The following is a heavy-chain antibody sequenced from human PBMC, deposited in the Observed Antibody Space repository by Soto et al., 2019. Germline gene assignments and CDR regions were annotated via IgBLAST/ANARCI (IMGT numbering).Heavy chain of an antibody. J-gene: IGHJ4*02. Sequence: SETLSLTCTVSGGSISSYYWSWIRQPPGKGLEWIGYIYYSGSTNYNPSLKSRVTMSVDTSKNLFSLKLSSVTAADTAVFYFARDSGYCGGGNCYYFFDFWGQGTLVTVSS. V-gene: IGHV4-59*12. CDR3: ARDSGYCGGGNCYYFFDF. CDR1: GGSISSYY. D-gene: IGHD2-15*01. CDR2: IYYSGST.